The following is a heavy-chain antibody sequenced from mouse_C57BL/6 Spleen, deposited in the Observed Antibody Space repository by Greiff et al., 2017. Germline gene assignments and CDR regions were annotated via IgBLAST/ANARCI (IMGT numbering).Heavy chain of an antibody. CDR3: TRGLRYYFDY. D-gene: IGHD2-2*01. CDR2: IDPETGGT. V-gene: IGHV1-15*01. CDR1: GYTFTDYE. Sequence: VQLQQSGAELVRPGASVTLSCKASGYTFTDYEMHWVKQTPVHGLEWIGAIDPETGGTAYNQKFKGKAILTADKSSSTAYMEPRSLTSEYSAVYYCTRGLRYYFDYWGQGTTLTVSS. J-gene: IGHJ2*01.